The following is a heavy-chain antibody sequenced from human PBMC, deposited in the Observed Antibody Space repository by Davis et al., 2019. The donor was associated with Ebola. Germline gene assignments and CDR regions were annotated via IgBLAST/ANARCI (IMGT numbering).Heavy chain of an antibody. Sequence: GGSLRLSCAASGFTFSSYGMHWVRQAPGKGLEWVAVIWYDGSNKYYADSVKGRFTISRDNSKNTLYLQMNSLRAEDTAVYYCARDSGGITYYDFWSGYSLEYWGQGTLVTVSS. J-gene: IGHJ4*02. D-gene: IGHD3-3*01. CDR2: IWYDGSNK. CDR3: ARDSGGITYYDFWSGYSLEY. CDR1: GFTFSSYG. V-gene: IGHV3-33*01.